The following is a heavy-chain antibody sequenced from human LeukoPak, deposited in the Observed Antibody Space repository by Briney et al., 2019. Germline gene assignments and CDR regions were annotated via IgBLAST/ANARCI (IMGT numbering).Heavy chain of an antibody. V-gene: IGHV1-2*02. CDR1: GYSFTGYY. CDR2: INPNSGGT. CDR3: ARGIAVAPQSYYFDY. J-gene: IGHJ4*02. D-gene: IGHD6-19*01. Sequence: ASVKVSCKASGYSFTGYYIHWVRQAPGQGLEWMGWINPNSGGTNYAQKFQGRVTMTRDTSISTAYMELSRLRSDDTAVYYCARGIAVAPQSYYFDYWGQGTLVTVSS.